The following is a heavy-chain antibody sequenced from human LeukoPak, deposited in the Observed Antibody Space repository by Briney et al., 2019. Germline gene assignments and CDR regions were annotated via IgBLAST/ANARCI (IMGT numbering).Heavy chain of an antibody. CDR2: ISSSGSA. D-gene: IGHD1-1*01. Sequence: SETLSLTCTVSGGSISSYYWNWIRRPAGKGLEWIGRISSSGSANYNPPLKSRVTLSVDTSRNQLSLILNSVTAADTAVFYCATEPTRTPYYYMDVWGKGTTVIVSS. CDR3: ATEPTRTPYYYMDV. CDR1: GGSISSYY. V-gene: IGHV4-4*07. J-gene: IGHJ6*03.